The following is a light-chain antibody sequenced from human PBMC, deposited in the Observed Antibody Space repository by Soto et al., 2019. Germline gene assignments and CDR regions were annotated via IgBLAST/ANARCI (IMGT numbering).Light chain of an antibody. Sequence: QSVLTQPRSVSGSPGQSVTISCSGTSSDVGGYNHVSWYQHHPGKAPKFMLYDVSKRPSGVPDRFSGSKSGNTASLTISGLQAEDEADYYCCSFAGSYTFVFGTGTKLTVL. V-gene: IGLV2-11*01. J-gene: IGLJ1*01. CDR1: SSDVGGYNH. CDR3: CSFAGSYTFV. CDR2: DVS.